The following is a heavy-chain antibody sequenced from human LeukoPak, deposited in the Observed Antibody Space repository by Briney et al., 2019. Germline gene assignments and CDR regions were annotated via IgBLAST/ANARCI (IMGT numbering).Heavy chain of an antibody. CDR3: ARDSLDSSGYQYWYFDL. CDR1: GFTFSDYY. CDR2: ISSSSSYT. Sequence: GGSLRLSCAASGFTFSDYYMSWIRQAPGKGLEWVSYISSSSSYTNYADSVKGRFTISRDNAKNSLYLQMNSLRAEDTAVYYCARDSLDSSGYQYWYFDLWGRGTLVTVSS. J-gene: IGHJ2*01. D-gene: IGHD3-22*01. V-gene: IGHV3-11*05.